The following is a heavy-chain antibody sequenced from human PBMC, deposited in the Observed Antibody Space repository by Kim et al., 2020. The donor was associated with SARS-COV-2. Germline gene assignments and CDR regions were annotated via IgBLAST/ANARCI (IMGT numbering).Heavy chain of an antibody. D-gene: IGHD2-8*01. CDR1: GFTFSSYA. CDR2: ISGSGGST. CDR3: AKDGDKGVWYYYYYGMDV. J-gene: IGHJ6*02. Sequence: GGSLRLSCAASGFTFSSYAMSWVRQAPGKGLEWVSAISGSGGSTYYADSVKGRFTISRDNSKNTLYLQMNSLRAEDTAVYYCAKDGDKGVWYYYYYGMDVWGQGTTVTVSS. V-gene: IGHV3-23*01.